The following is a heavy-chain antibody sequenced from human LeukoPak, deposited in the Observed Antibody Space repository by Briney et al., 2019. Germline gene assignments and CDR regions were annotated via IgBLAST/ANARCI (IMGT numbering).Heavy chain of an antibody. J-gene: IGHJ3*02. Sequence: ASVKVSCKASGGTFSSYAISWVRQAPGQGLEWMGGIIPIFGTANYAQKFQGRVTITADESTSTAYMELSRLRSEDTAVYYCARGGELRYAFDIWGQGTMVTVSS. V-gene: IGHV1-69*13. D-gene: IGHD1-7*01. CDR1: GGTFSSYA. CDR3: ARGGELRYAFDI. CDR2: IIPIFGTA.